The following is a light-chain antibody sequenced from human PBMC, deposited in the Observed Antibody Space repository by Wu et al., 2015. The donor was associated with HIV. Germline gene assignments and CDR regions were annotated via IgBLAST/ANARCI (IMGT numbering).Light chain of an antibody. Sequence: VLTQSPDTLSVSPGGTGTLYCRASQGVSSLAWFQKKHGQPPRLLIYDTSRRASGTPDKFSGSGSGTNFFLTITRLDPEDFAVYFCQDRESFGQGTKVD. CDR3: QDRES. J-gene: IGKJ3*01. CDR1: QGVSS. V-gene: IGKV3D-20*02. CDR2: DTS.